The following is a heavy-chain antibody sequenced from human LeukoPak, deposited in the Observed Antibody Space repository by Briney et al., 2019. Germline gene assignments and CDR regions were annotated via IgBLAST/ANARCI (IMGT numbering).Heavy chain of an antibody. Sequence: GGSLRLSCAASGFTFSSYGMHWVRQAPGKGLEWVAVISYDGSNKYYADSVKVRFTISRDNSKNTLYLQMNSLRAEDTAVYYCAKDKLASQGDDYGDYVGYFDYWGQGTLVTVSS. V-gene: IGHV3-30*18. CDR1: GFTFSSYG. CDR2: ISYDGSNK. J-gene: IGHJ4*02. D-gene: IGHD4-17*01. CDR3: AKDKLASQGDDYGDYVGYFDY.